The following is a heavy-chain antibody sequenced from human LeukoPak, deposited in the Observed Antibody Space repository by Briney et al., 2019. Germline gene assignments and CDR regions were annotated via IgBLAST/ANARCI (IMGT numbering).Heavy chain of an antibody. V-gene: IGHV4-59*01. J-gene: IGHJ5*02. CDR3: ARLRIRSVLRYFDWSCNWFDP. D-gene: IGHD3-9*01. CDR1: GGSISNYY. Sequence: SETLSLTCTVSGGSISNYYWSWIRQPPGKGLEWIGYIYYSGSTNYNPSLKSRVTISVDTSKNQFSLKLSSVTAADTAVYYCARLRIRSVLRYFDWSCNWFDPWGQGTLVTVSS. CDR2: IYYSGST.